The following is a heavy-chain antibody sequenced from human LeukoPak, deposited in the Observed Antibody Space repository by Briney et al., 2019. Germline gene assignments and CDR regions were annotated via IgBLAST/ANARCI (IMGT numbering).Heavy chain of an antibody. CDR3: AKTGNYHHNWFDP. D-gene: IGHD3-10*01. CDR2: ISFDGSNK. J-gene: IGHJ5*02. Sequence: GGSQRLSCAASGFTFSSYTMHWVRQAPGKGLEWVAVISFDGSNKYYVDSVKGRFTISRDSSKNTLFLQMNSLRTEDTAVYYCAKTGNYHHNWFDPWGQGTLVTVSS. V-gene: IGHV3-30*18. CDR1: GFTFSSYT.